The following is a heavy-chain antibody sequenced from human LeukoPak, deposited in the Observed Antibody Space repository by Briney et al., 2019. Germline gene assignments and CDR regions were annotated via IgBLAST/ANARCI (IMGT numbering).Heavy chain of an antibody. V-gene: IGHV3-11*06. CDR2: ISSSSSYT. Sequence: GGSLRLSCAASRFAFSDYYMNWIRQAPGKGLEWVSYISSSSSYTNYADSVKGRFTISRDNAKNTLYLQMNSLRAEDTAVYYCARVIYSGWEGELSDWGQGTLVTVSS. J-gene: IGHJ4*02. CDR1: RFAFSDYY. D-gene: IGHD6-19*01. CDR3: ARVIYSGWEGELSD.